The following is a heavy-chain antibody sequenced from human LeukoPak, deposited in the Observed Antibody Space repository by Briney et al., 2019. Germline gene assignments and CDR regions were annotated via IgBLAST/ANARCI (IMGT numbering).Heavy chain of an antibody. V-gene: IGHV3-23*01. J-gene: IGHJ4*02. CDR3: AKRGSSSWTQCDY. CDR2: ISGGTGGST. D-gene: IGHD6-13*01. Sequence: GGSLRHSRAASGFTLNDYAINWVRPAPGRGLEWVSVISGGTGGSTYYADSVKGRFTISRDNSKNTLYLQMNSLRAEDTAVYYCAKRGSSSWTQCDYWGQGTLVTVSS. CDR1: GFTLNDYA.